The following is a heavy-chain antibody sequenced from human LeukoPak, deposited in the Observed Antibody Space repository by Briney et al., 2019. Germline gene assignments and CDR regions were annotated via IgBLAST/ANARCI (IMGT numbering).Heavy chain of an antibody. CDR1: GFTFSSYA. Sequence: GGSLRLSCEASGFTFSSYAMGWVRQAPGRGLEWVSSISTSGAGTYYADSVKGRFSISRDNSKNTLYLQMSSMRAEDTAVYYCAKATTASPRNFDFWGQGTLVTVSP. CDR3: AKATTASPRNFDF. V-gene: IGHV3-23*01. D-gene: IGHD2-21*02. CDR2: ISTSGAGT. J-gene: IGHJ4*02.